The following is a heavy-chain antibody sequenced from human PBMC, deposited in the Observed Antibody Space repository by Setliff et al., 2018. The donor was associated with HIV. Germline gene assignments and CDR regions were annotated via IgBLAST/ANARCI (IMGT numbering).Heavy chain of an antibody. Sequence: PSETLSLTCTVSGDSVSSASYYWSWIRQPPGKGLEWIGYIYYSGTTKYNPSLKSRVSISVDTSKNQFSLKLISVTAADTAVYYCARDDYMDVWGKGTTVTVSS. V-gene: IGHV4-61*01. CDR2: IYYSGTT. CDR3: ARDDYMDV. J-gene: IGHJ6*03. CDR1: GDSVSSASYY.